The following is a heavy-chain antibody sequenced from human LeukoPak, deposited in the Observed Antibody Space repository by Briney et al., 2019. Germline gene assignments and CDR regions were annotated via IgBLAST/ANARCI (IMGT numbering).Heavy chain of an antibody. Sequence: SQTLSLTCAISGDSVSTNSAAWNWIRQSPSRGLEWLGRTYYRSSWYNDYAVSVKSRITISPDTSENQFSLQLYSVAPEDTAVYYCARDQGSYEGFDIWGQGTMVTVSS. V-gene: IGHV6-1*01. CDR2: TYYRSSWYN. CDR1: GDSVSTNSAA. CDR3: ARDQGSYEGFDI. D-gene: IGHD1-26*01. J-gene: IGHJ3*02.